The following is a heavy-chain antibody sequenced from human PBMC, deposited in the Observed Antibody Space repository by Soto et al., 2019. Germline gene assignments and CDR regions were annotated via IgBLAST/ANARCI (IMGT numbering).Heavy chain of an antibody. J-gene: IGHJ3*02. Sequence: GGSLRLSCAASGFTVSSNYMSWVRQAPGKGLEWVSVIYGGGSTYYADSVKGRFTISRDNSKSTLYLQMNSLRAEDTAVYYCARALYYYDSSGSRPLGAFDIWGQGTMVTVSS. D-gene: IGHD3-22*01. CDR1: GFTVSSNY. V-gene: IGHV3-53*01. CDR2: IYGGGST. CDR3: ARALYYYDSSGSRPLGAFDI.